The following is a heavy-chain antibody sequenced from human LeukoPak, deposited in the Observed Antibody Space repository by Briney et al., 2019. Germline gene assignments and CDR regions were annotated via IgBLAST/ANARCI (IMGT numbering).Heavy chain of an antibody. V-gene: IGHV4-31*03. CDR2: ITYSGNT. CDR1: GGSISSGPYY. CDR3: ARGPELDY. Sequence: SETLSLTCTVSGGSISSGPYYWIWIRQHPGKGLEWIGYITYSGNTYYYPALKSRVTISVDTSKNQFSLKLSSVTAADTAVYYCARGPELDYWGQGTLVTVSS. J-gene: IGHJ4*02.